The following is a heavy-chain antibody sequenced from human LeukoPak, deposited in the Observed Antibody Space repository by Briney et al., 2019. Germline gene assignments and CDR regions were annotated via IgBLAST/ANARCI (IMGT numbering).Heavy chain of an antibody. CDR3: ARGSINYYDSSGIDY. D-gene: IGHD3-22*01. Sequence: ASVKVSCKSSGYTFTSYDINWVRQATGQGLEWMGWMNPNSGNTGYAQKFQGRVTITRNTSISTAYMELSSLKSEDTAVYYCARGSINYYDSSGIDYWGQGTLVTVSS. CDR2: MNPNSGNT. J-gene: IGHJ4*02. V-gene: IGHV1-8*03. CDR1: GYTFTSYD.